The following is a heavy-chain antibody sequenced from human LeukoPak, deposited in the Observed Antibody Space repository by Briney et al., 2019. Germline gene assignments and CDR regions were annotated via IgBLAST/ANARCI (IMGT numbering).Heavy chain of an antibody. J-gene: IGHJ4*02. CDR1: GFTFSSYG. V-gene: IGHV3-33*01. Sequence: GRSLRLPCAASGFTFSSYGMHWVRQAPGKGLEWVAVIWYDGSNKYYADSVKGRFTISRDNSKNTLYLQMNSLRAEDTAVYYCSREDRYSYGYDYWGQGTLVTVSS. D-gene: IGHD5-18*01. CDR2: IWYDGSNK. CDR3: SREDRYSYGYDY.